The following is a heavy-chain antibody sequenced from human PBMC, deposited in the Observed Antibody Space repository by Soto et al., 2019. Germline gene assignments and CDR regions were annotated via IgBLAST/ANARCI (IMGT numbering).Heavy chain of an antibody. CDR1: GFTFSDYA. CDR2: VSHDGRNT. J-gene: IGHJ4*02. Sequence: VQLVESGGGVFQPGRSLRLSCAASGFTFSDYAMHWVRQSPGKGLEWVAVVSHDGRNTHYADSVESRLTISRDSSKNTVSLEMTSLRAEDTAVYYCAKGGRQWLVTSDFNYWGQGALVTVSS. CDR3: AKGGRQWLVTSDFNY. D-gene: IGHD6-19*01. V-gene: IGHV3-30*18.